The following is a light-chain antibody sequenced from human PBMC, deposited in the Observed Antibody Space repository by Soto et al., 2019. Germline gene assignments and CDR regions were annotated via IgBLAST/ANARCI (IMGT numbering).Light chain of an antibody. CDR1: QSVSSY. V-gene: IGKV3-11*01. Sequence: EIVLTQSPATLSLSPGERATLSCRASQSVSSYLAWYQQKPGQAPRLLIYDASNRATGIPARFSGSGSGTDFTLTISSLEPEDCATYYCQLRSNWPPTWTFGQGTKVEIK. CDR2: DAS. CDR3: QLRSNWPPTWT. J-gene: IGKJ1*01.